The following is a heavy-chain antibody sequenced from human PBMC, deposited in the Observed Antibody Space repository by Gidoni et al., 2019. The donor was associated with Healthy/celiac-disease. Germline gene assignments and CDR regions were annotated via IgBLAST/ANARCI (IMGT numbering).Heavy chain of an antibody. CDR3: AREKGGFDP. D-gene: IGHD3-16*01. CDR2: IYTSGST. J-gene: IGHJ5*02. V-gene: IGHV4-61*02. CDR1: GGSISSGSYY. Sequence: QVQLQESGPGLVKPSQTLSLTCTVSGGSISSGSYYWSWIRQPAGKGLEWIGRIYTSGSTNYNPSLKSRVTISVDTSKNQFSLKLSSVTAADTAVYYCAREKGGFDPWGQGTLVTVSS.